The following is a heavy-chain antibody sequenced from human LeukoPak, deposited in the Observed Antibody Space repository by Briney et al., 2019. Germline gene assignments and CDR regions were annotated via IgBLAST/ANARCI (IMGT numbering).Heavy chain of an antibody. CDR3: ARQEIRCSSTSCYWTGFDY. CDR1: GGSITSYY. J-gene: IGHJ4*02. D-gene: IGHD2-2*01. Sequence: KPSETLSLTCTVSGGSITSYYWSWIRQPPGKGLEWIGYIYYSGSINYNPSLKSRVTISVDTSKNQFSLKLSSVTAADTAVYYCARQEIRCSSTSCYWTGFDYWGQGTLVTVSS. V-gene: IGHV4-59*08. CDR2: IYYSGSI.